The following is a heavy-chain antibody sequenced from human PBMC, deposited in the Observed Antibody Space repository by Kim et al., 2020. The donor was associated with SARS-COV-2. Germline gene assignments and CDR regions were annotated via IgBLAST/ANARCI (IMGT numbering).Heavy chain of an antibody. D-gene: IGHD3-10*01. V-gene: IGHV3-64*03. CDR1: GFTFSNSA. Sequence: GGSLRLSCSASGFTFSNSAMPWVRQAQGKGPEYVSAISSDGGSIYYADSVKGRCTISRDNSKNMLYVQMSSLRVEDKAIYYCVTRNYYNSGSYYEGPPFDFWGRGTLVTVSS. J-gene: IGHJ4*02. CDR3: VTRNYYNSGSYYEGPPFDF. CDR2: ISSDGGSI.